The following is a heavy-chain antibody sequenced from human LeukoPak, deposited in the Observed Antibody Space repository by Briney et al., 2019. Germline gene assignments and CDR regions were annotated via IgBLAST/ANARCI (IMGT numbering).Heavy chain of an antibody. D-gene: IGHD5-12*01. CDR3: ATLVATTRFDY. CDR1: GFTFSSYG. CDR2: IWYDGSNK. V-gene: IGHV3-33*03. Sequence: GRSLRLSCAASGFTFSSYGMHWVRQAPGKGLEWVAVIWYDGSNKYYADSVKGRFTISRDNAKNSLYLQMSSLRADDMAVYYCATLVATTRFDYWGQGTLVTVSS. J-gene: IGHJ4*02.